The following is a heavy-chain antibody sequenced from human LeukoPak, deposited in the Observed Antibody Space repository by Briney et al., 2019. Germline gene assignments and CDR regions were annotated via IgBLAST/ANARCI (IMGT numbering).Heavy chain of an antibody. Sequence: TLSLTCTVSGGSISSGGYYWSWLRQHPGKGLEWIGYIYYSGSTYYNPSLKSRVIISVDTSKNQFSLKLSSVTAADTAVYYCARVGPDDVFDIWGQGTMVTVSS. J-gene: IGHJ3*02. CDR1: GGSISSGGYY. V-gene: IGHV4-31*03. CDR3: ARVGPDDVFDI. D-gene: IGHD1-14*01. CDR2: IYYSGST.